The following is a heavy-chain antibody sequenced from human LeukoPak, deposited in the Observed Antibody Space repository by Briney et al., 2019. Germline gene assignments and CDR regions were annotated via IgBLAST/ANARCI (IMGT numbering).Heavy chain of an antibody. CDR1: GGSLRSSSYY. CDR2: IYYSGST. J-gene: IGHJ4*02. D-gene: IGHD3-22*01. V-gene: IGHV4-39*01. CDR3: AISTYYYDSSGIF. Sequence: PSETLSLTCTVSGGSLRSSSYYWAWIRQPPGKGLEWLGNIYYSGSTYYNPSRKSRVTISVDTSKNQFSLKLSSVTAADTAVYFCAISTYYYDSSGIFWGQGTLVTVSS.